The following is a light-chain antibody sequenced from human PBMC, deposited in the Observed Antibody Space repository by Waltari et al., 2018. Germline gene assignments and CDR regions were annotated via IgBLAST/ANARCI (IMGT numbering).Light chain of an antibody. Sequence: SALTQPASVSGSPGQSIAISCTGTSRDVGSFKLVSWYQQFPGKAPKLTLYEVNKRPSGISNRFSGSKFGNTASLTISGLQAEDEGDYYCCSYTRGSVICGGGTKLTVL. CDR2: EVN. CDR3: CSYTRGSVI. J-gene: IGLJ2*01. V-gene: IGLV2-23*02. CDR1: SRDVGSFKL.